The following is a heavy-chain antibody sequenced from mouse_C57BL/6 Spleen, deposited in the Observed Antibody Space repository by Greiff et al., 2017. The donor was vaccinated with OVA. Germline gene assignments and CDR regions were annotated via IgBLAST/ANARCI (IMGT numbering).Heavy chain of an antibody. J-gene: IGHJ4*01. Sequence: EVQLVESGGGLVKPGGSLKLSCAASGFTFSDYGMHWVRQAPEKGLEWVAYISSGSSTIYYADTVKGRFTISRDNAKNTLFLQMTSLRSEDTAMYYCANYYGSYYYAMDYWGQGTSVTVSS. V-gene: IGHV5-17*01. CDR3: ANYYGSYYYAMDY. D-gene: IGHD1-1*01. CDR1: GFTFSDYG. CDR2: ISSGSSTI.